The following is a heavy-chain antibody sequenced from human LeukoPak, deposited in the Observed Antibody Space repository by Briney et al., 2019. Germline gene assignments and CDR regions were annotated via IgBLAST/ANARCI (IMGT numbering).Heavy chain of an antibody. D-gene: IGHD6-13*01. CDR3: AREAAAAGWFAP. CDR1: GGSISSYY. J-gene: IGHJ5*02. V-gene: IGHV4-59*01. CDR2: IYYSGST. Sequence: PSETLSLTCTVSGGSISSYYWSWIRQPPGKGLEWIGYIYYSGSTNYNPSLKSRVTISVDTSKNQFSLKLSSVTAADTAVYYCAREAAAAGWFAPGGQGTLVTVSS.